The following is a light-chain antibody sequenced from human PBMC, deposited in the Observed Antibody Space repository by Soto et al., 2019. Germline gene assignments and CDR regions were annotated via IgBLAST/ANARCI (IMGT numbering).Light chain of an antibody. CDR2: GAS. CDR1: QDITNF. J-gene: IGKJ3*01. CDR3: QNYNTAPFT. Sequence: DIQMTQSPSSLSASVGDRVTITCRASQDITNFLAWFQQKPGKPPKLLIYGASTLQSGVPSRFSGGGSGTQFTLTISSLQPEDFATYYCQNYNTAPFTFGPRTKVD. V-gene: IGKV1-27*01.